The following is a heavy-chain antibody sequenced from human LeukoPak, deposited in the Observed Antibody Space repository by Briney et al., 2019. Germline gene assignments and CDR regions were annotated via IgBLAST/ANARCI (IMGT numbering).Heavy chain of an antibody. V-gene: IGHV3-7*01. Sequence: GGSLRLSCAASGFTFSTYWMGWVRQAPGKGLEWVAKIKPDGSEKDHVDSVTGRFTISRDNAKNSLYLQLNSLRAEDTAVYYCARSRLYFDYWGQGTLVTVSS. J-gene: IGHJ4*02. CDR3: ARSRLYFDY. CDR2: IKPDGSEK. CDR1: GFTFSTYW.